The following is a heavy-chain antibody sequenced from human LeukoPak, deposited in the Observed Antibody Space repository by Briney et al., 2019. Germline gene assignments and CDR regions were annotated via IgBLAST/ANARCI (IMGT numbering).Heavy chain of an antibody. Sequence: ASVKVSCKASGGSFNTYAINWIRQAPGQGLEWMGLIIPRLGTANYAQKFQGRVTITADKSTSTAYMELSSLGSEDTAVYYCAIPRRSSRDHDSGGFDSWGQGALVTVSS. CDR3: AIPRRSSRDHDSGGFDS. CDR1: GGSFNTYA. CDR2: IIPRLGTA. V-gene: IGHV1-69*10. D-gene: IGHD3-10*01. J-gene: IGHJ4*02.